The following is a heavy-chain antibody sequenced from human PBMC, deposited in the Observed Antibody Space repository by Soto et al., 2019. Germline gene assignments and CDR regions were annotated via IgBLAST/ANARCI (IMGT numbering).Heavy chain of an antibody. CDR1: GFTFTSSA. CDR2: IVVGSGNT. CDR3: AAAFSYYDSSGYPRRDWYFDL. J-gene: IGHJ2*01. Sequence: QMQLVQSGPEVKKPGTSVKVSCKASGFTFTSSAVQWVRQARGQRLEWIGWIVVGSGNTNYAQKFQERVTITRDMSTSTAYMELSSLRSEDTAVYYCAAAFSYYDSSGYPRRDWYFDLWGRGTLVTVSS. D-gene: IGHD3-22*01. V-gene: IGHV1-58*01.